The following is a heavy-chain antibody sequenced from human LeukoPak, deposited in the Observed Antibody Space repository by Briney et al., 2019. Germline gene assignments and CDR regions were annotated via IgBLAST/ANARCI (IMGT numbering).Heavy chain of an antibody. J-gene: IGHJ6*02. V-gene: IGHV4-34*01. CDR2: INHSGST. D-gene: IGHD2-15*01. CDR1: GASFSGYY. CDR3: ARGLRVVAAITSDYYGMDV. Sequence: SETLSLTCAVYGASFSGYYWSWIRQPPGKGLEWLGEINHSGSTNYNPSLESRVTISVDTSKNQFSLKLSSVTAADTAVYYCARGLRVVAAITSDYYGMDVWGQGTTVTVSS.